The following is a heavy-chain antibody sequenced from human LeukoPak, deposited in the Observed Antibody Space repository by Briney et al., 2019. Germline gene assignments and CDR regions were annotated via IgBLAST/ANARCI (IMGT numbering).Heavy chain of an antibody. Sequence: PGGSLRLSCAASGFTFSSYWMSWVRQAPEKGLEWVANIKQDGSEKYYVDSVKGRFTISRDNAKNSLYLQMNSLRAEDTAVYYCARDYRGYRAPYYFDYWGQGTLVTVSS. CDR3: ARDYRGYRAPYYFDY. CDR1: GFTFSSYW. J-gene: IGHJ4*02. CDR2: IKQDGSEK. V-gene: IGHV3-7*01. D-gene: IGHD2-15*01.